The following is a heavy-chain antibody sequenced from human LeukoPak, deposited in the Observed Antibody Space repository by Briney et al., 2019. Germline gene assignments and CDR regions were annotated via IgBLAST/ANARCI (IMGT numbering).Heavy chain of an antibody. Sequence: GGSLRLSCAVSGITLSNYGMSWVRQAPGKGLEWVAGISGSGGGTVYADSVKGRFTISKDNPKNTLYLQMNSLRAEDTAVYFCAKRGVVIRVVLVGFHKEAYYFDSWGQGALVTVSS. CDR1: GITLSNYG. V-gene: IGHV3-23*01. CDR2: ISGSGGGT. CDR3: AKRGVVIRVVLVGFHKEAYYFDS. J-gene: IGHJ4*02. D-gene: IGHD3-10*01.